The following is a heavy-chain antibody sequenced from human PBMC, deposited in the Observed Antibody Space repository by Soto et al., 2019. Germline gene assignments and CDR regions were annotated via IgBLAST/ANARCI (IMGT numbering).Heavy chain of an antibody. Sequence: ASVKVSCKASGYTFTSYDINWVRQATGQGLEWMGWMNPNSGNTGYAQKFQGRVTMTRNTSISTAYMELSSLRSDDTAVYYCARAGDQRDFTTVTTPDYWGQGTLVTVSS. V-gene: IGHV1-8*01. CDR1: GYTFTSYD. CDR2: MNPNSGNT. CDR3: ARAGDQRDFTTVTTPDY. J-gene: IGHJ4*02. D-gene: IGHD4-17*01.